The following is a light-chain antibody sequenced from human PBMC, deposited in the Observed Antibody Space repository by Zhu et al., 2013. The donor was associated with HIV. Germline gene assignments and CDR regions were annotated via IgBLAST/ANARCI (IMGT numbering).Light chain of an antibody. J-gene: IGKJ5*01. CDR3: QQYNDRPPI. Sequence: EIVMTQSPATLSVSPGERATLSCRTSQSVGSTFLAWYQQKPGQAPRLLFSGASTRATGVPPRFSGSGSGTEFTLTISSLQSEDFAVYYCQQYNDRPPIFGQGTRLEIK. CDR1: QSVGST. V-gene: IGKV3-15*01. CDR2: GAS.